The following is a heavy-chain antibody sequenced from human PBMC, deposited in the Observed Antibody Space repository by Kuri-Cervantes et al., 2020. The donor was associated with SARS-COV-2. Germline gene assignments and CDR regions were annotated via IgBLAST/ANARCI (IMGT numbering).Heavy chain of an antibody. CDR1: GGSFSSYA. V-gene: IGHV1-69*05. CDR2: IIPVLGTA. Sequence: SVKVSCKASGGSFSSYAISWVRQAPGQGLEWMGGIIPVLGTANYAQRFQDRVTITTDESTSTAYMELSRLRSDDTAVYYCARGVFITNPPSYYYYMDVWGKGTTVTVSS. D-gene: IGHD3-3*01. J-gene: IGHJ6*03. CDR3: ARGVFITNPPSYYYYMDV.